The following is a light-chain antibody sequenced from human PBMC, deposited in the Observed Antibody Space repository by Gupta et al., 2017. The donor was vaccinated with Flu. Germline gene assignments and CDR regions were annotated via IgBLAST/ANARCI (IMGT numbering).Light chain of an antibody. CDR2: DAS. J-gene: IGKJ4*01. CDR3: QQRNNWPS. V-gene: IGKV3-11*01. Sequence: ATLSCMASQSVSNYLAWYQQKPGQAPRLLIYDASNRATGIPARFSGSGSGTDFTLTISSLEPEDFAVYFCQQRNNWPSFGGGTKVEIK. CDR1: QSVSNY.